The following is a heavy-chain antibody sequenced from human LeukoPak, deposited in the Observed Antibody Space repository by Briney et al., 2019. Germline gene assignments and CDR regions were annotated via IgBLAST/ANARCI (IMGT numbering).Heavy chain of an antibody. Sequence: ASVKVSCKASGGTFSSYAISWVRQAPGQGLEWMGGIIPIFGTANYAQKFQGRVTITADKSTSTAYMELSSLRSEDTAVYYCARVIRRKYQLLWNSYYYYYMDVWGKGTTVTVSS. CDR2: IIPIFGTA. J-gene: IGHJ6*03. CDR1: GGTFSSYA. V-gene: IGHV1-69*06. CDR3: ARVIRRKYQLLWNSYYYYYMDV. D-gene: IGHD2-2*01.